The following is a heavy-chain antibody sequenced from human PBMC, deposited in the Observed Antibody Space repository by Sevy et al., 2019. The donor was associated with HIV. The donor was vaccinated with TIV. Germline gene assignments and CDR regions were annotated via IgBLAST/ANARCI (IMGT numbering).Heavy chain of an antibody. D-gene: IGHD3-3*01. CDR2: INSISSYI. CDR3: AFRFMQCQGWDFQH. Sequence: GGSLRLSCAASGFTFSSYSMNWVRQAPGKGLEWVSSINSISSYIYYADSVKGRFTITRDNAKNSLYLQMNSLRAEDTAVYYCAFRFMQCQGWDFQHWGQGTMVTVSS. CDR1: GFTFSSYS. J-gene: IGHJ1*01. V-gene: IGHV3-21*01.